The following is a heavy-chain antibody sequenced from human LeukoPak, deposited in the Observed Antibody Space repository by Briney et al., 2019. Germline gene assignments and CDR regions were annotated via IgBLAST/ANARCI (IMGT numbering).Heavy chain of an antibody. D-gene: IGHD2-2*02. CDR3: ARTCSSSSCYMVH. V-gene: IGHV1-18*01. CDR1: GYTFANFG. J-gene: IGHJ4*02. CDR2: ISVYNGNT. Sequence: GSVKVSCKASGYTFANFGITWVRQAPGQGLEWMGWISVYNGNTNYAQNLQGRVTLTTDTSTSTAYMELRSLRSDDTALYYCARTCSSSSCYMVHWGQGTLVTVSS.